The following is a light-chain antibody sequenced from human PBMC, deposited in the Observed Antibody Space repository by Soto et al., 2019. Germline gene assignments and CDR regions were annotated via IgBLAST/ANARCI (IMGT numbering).Light chain of an antibody. J-gene: IGKJ4*01. CDR3: HQYGSSPPLT. CDR2: VAS. V-gene: IGKV3-20*01. Sequence: EIVLTQSPGTLSLSPGERATLSCRASQSVSSSYLAWYQQKPGQAPRPLIYVASSRATGIPDRFSGSGSGTDFTLTISRLEPEDFAVYYCHQYGSSPPLTFGGGTKVEVK. CDR1: QSVSSSY.